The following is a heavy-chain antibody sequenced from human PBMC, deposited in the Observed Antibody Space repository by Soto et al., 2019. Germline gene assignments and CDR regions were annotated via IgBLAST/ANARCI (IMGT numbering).Heavy chain of an antibody. J-gene: IGHJ6*02. D-gene: IGHD5-12*01. Sequence: QVQLVQSGAEVKKPGASVKVSCKASGYTFTRSGISWVRQAPGQGPEWMGWISSYNGDTNYEQTFQGRVTMTTDSATRAALRELMSLRSDATAVYYCAGAGVAPYYYYGMDGWGQGTPVTVSS. CDR1: GYTFTRSG. CDR3: AGAGVAPYYYYGMDG. V-gene: IGHV1-18*01. CDR2: ISSYNGDT.